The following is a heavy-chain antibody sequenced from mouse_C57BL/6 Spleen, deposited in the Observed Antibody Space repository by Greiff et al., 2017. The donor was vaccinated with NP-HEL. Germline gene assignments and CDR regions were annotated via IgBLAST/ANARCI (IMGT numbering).Heavy chain of an antibody. Sequence: VMLVESGPELVKPGASVKISCKASGYAFSSSWMNWVKQRPGKGLEWIGRIYPGDGDTNYNGKFKGKATLTADKSSSTAYMQLSSLTSEDSAVYFCARGVTTVVGGDYWGQGTSVTVSS. CDR3: ARGVTTVVGGDY. CDR2: IYPGDGDT. D-gene: IGHD1-1*01. V-gene: IGHV1-82*01. J-gene: IGHJ4*01. CDR1: GYAFSSSW.